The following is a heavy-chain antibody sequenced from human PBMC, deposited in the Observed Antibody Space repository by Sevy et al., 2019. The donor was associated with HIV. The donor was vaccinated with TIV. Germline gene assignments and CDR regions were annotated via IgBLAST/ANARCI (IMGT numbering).Heavy chain of an antibody. CDR1: GGSFSGYY. V-gene: IGHV4-34*01. CDR2: INHSGST. Sequence: SETLSLTCAVYGGSFSGYYWSWIRQPPGKGLEWIGEINHSGSTNYNPSLKSRVTISVDTSKNQFSLKLSSETAADTAVYYCASWSSSKHYYFDYWGQGTLVTVSS. CDR3: ASWSSSKHYYFDY. J-gene: IGHJ4*02. D-gene: IGHD3-3*01.